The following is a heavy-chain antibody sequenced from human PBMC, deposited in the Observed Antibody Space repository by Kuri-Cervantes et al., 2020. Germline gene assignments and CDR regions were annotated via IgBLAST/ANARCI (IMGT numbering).Heavy chain of an antibody. D-gene: IGHD6-19*01. CDR2: IKQDGSEK. J-gene: IGHJ5*02. CDR1: GFTLSSYW. V-gene: IGHV3-7*01. CDR3: ARDWVAVAGTGWFDP. Sequence: GESLKISCAASGFTLSSYWMSWVRQAPGKGLEWVANIKQDGSEKYYVDSVKGRFTISRDNAKNSLYLQMNSLRAEDTAVYYCARDWVAVAGTGWFDPWGQGTLVTVSS.